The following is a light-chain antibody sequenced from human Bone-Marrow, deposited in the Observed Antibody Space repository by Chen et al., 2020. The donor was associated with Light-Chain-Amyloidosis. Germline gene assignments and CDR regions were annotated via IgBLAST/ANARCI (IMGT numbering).Light chain of an antibody. CDR2: EAD. CDR1: SGSIATNY. V-gene: IGLV6-57*01. CDR3: QSYQGSNQGV. Sequence: NFMLTQHHAVSESPGKTVIISGTRSSGSIATNYVQWYPQRPGSSPTSVSYEADQKPSGVPDRFSGSIDRSSTSASLTISVLKTEDEADYYCQSYQGSNQGVFGGGTKLTVL. J-gene: IGLJ3*02.